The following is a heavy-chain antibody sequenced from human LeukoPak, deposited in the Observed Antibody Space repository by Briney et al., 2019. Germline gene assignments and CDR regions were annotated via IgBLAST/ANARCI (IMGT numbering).Heavy chain of an antibody. D-gene: IGHD3-10*01. CDR3: ARDPWYYGSGGYYDQSYP. J-gene: IGHJ5*02. CDR2: ISSSSSTI. CDR1: GFTFSSYS. V-gene: IGHV3-48*01. Sequence: PGGSLRLSCAASGFTFSSYSMNWVRQAPGQGLEWVSYISSSSSTIYYADSVKGRFTISRDNSKNTLYLQMNSLRAEDTAVYYCARDPWYYGSGGYYDQSYPWGQGTLVTVSS.